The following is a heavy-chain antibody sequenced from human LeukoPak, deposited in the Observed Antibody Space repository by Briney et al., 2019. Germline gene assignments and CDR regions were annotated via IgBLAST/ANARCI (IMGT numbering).Heavy chain of an antibody. CDR3: AKGGEWLPFDY. CDR2: ISSSGGST. V-gene: IGHV3-23*01. CDR1: GFTVSSNY. Sequence: GGSLRLSCAASGFTVSSNYMSWVRQAPGQGLEWVSDISSSGGSTYYADSVRGRFTISRDNSKNTLYLQMSSLRAEDTAVYYCAKGGEWLPFDYWGQGTLVTVSS. D-gene: IGHD3-10*01. J-gene: IGHJ4*02.